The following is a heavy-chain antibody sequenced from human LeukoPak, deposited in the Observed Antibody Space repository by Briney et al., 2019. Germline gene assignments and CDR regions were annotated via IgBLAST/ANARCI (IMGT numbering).Heavy chain of an antibody. J-gene: IGHJ4*02. CDR1: GGSISSYY. CDR2: IYTSGST. V-gene: IGHV4-4*07. Sequence: SETLSLTCTVSGGSISSYYWSWIRQPAGKGLEWIGRIYTSGSTNYNPSLTSRGTMSVDTSKNQFSLQLSSVTAADTAVYYCARVYSSSWYVDYWGQGTLVTVSS. CDR3: ARVYSSSWYVDY. D-gene: IGHD6-13*01.